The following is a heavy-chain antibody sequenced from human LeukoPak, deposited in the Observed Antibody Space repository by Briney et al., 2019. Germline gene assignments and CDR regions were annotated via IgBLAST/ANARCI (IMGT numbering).Heavy chain of an antibody. V-gene: IGHV1-24*01. J-gene: IGHJ4*02. D-gene: IGHD3-10*01. CDR3: ARGNDNGSGDY. CDR1: GYTLTELS. Sequence: ASVKVSCKASGYTLTELSMHWVRQAPGKGLEWMGGFDPEDGETIYAQKFQGRVTMTRDTSTSTVYMELSSLRSEDTAVYYCARGNDNGSGDYWGQGTLVTVSS. CDR2: FDPEDGET.